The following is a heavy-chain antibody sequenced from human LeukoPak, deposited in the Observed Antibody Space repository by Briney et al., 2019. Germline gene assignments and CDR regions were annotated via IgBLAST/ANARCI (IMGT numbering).Heavy chain of an antibody. CDR1: GFTFSDYY. D-gene: IGHD3-22*01. CDR3: ARVGYYDSSAYYSAFDI. Sequence: GGPLRLSCAASGFTFSDYYMSWIRQAPGKGLEWVSYISSSGSTIYYADSVKGRFTISRDNSKNTLYLQMNSLRAEGTAVYYCARVGYYDSSAYYSAFDIWGQGTMVTVSS. CDR2: ISSSGSTI. J-gene: IGHJ3*02. V-gene: IGHV3-11*04.